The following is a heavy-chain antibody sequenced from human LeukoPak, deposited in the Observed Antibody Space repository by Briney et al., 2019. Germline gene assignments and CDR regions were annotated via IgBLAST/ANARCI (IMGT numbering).Heavy chain of an antibody. Sequence: GGSLRLSCAASGFTFSSYAMSWVRQAPGKGLEWVSAISGSGGSTYYADSVKGRFTISRDNSKNTLYLQMNSLRAEDTAVYYCAKDHYSSAIAAPTPNAFDIWGQGTMVTVSS. CDR2: ISGSGGST. CDR3: AKDHYSSAIAAPTPNAFDI. CDR1: GFTFSSYA. J-gene: IGHJ3*02. D-gene: IGHD6-6*01. V-gene: IGHV3-23*01.